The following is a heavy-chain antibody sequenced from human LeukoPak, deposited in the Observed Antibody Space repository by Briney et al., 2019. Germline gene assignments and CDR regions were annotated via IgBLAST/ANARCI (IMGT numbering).Heavy chain of an antibody. CDR2: INHSGST. J-gene: IGHJ4*02. CDR1: GGSFSGYY. V-gene: IGHV4-34*01. CDR3: ARGGGRYYDSSGYYHYYFDY. D-gene: IGHD3-22*01. Sequence: PSETLSLTCAVYGGSFSGYYWSWIRQPPGKGLEWIGEINHSGSTNYNPSLKSRVTISVDRSKNQFSLKLSSVTAADTAVYYCARGGGRYYDSSGYYHYYFDYWGQGTLVTVPS.